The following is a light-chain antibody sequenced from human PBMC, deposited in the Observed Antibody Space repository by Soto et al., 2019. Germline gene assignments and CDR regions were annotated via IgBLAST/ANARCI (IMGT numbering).Light chain of an antibody. CDR1: QGVGSN. V-gene: IGKV3-11*01. Sequence: EIVMTQSPATLAVSPGERATLSCRASQGVGSNLAWYQQKPGQAPRLLIYDASNRATGIPARFSGSGSGTDFTLTISSLEPEDFAVYYCQQRSNWPPVFGGGTKVDIK. CDR3: QQRSNWPPV. CDR2: DAS. J-gene: IGKJ4*01.